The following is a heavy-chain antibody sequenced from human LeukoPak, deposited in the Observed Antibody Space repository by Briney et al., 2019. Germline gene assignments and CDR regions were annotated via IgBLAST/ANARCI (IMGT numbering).Heavy chain of an antibody. CDR2: MNPNSGNT. Sequence: ASVKVSCKASGYTFTSYDINWVRQATGQGLEWMGWMNPNSGNTGYAQKFQGRVTMTRNTSISTAYMELSSLGSEDTAVYYCARGLPSYYYDSSGWSYWGQGTLVTVSS. D-gene: IGHD3-22*01. V-gene: IGHV1-8*01. J-gene: IGHJ4*02. CDR3: ARGLPSYYYDSSGWSY. CDR1: GYTFTSYD.